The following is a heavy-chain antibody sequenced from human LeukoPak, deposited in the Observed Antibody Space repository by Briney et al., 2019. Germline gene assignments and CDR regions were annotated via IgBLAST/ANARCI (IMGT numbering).Heavy chain of an antibody. CDR1: GYTFTTYG. CDR3: ARSTFCADDCPNWFDP. V-gene: IGHV1-18*01. J-gene: IGHJ5*02. D-gene: IGHD2-21*02. CDR2: ISGYSGNT. Sequence: APVTVSCKASGYTFTTYGISWVRQAPGQGLEWVGWISGYSGNTNYAQNVQGRVNMTTDTSTSTAYMELRSLTSDDTAVYYCARSTFCADDCPNWFDPWGQGTLVTVSS.